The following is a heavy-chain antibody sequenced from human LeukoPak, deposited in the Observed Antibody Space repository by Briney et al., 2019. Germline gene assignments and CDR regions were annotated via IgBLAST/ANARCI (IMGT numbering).Heavy chain of an antibody. V-gene: IGHV4-4*09. J-gene: IGHJ4*02. D-gene: IGHD5-12*01. CDR2: IYTSGST. Sequence: SETLSLTCTVSGGSISSYYWSWIRQPPGKGLEWIGYIYTSGSTNYNPSLKSRVTISVDTSKNQFSLKLSSVTAADTAVYYCARLDIVATITRARSYYFDYWGQGTLVTVSS. CDR1: GGSISSYY. CDR3: ARLDIVATITRARSYYFDY.